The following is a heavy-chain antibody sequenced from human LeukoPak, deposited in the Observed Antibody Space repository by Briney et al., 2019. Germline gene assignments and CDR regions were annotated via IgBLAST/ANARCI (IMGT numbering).Heavy chain of an antibody. CDR2: IYYSGST. CDR3: ARAVDTAMAVHWYFDL. Sequence: SETLSLTCTVSGGSISSSSYFWSWIRQPPGKGLEWIGYIYYSGSTNYNPSLKSRVNISVDTSKNQFSLKLSSVTAADTAVYYCARAVDTAMAVHWYFDLWGRGTLVTVSS. CDR1: GGSISSSSYF. D-gene: IGHD5-18*01. J-gene: IGHJ2*01. V-gene: IGHV4-61*01.